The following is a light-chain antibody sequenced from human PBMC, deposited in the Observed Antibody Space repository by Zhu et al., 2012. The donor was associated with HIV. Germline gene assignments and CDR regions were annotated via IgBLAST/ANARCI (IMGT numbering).Light chain of an antibody. CDR2: SAS. J-gene: IGKJ4*01. Sequence: EIVLTQSPGTLSLSPGERATLSCRASQTVSRNYLAWYQQKPGQPPRLLIYSASRRVTGIPDRFSGSGSGTDFTLTITNLEPEDFALYYCQQRRNWPLTFGGGTKVEIK. V-gene: IGKV3D-20*02. CDR1: QTVSRNY. CDR3: QQRRNWPLT.